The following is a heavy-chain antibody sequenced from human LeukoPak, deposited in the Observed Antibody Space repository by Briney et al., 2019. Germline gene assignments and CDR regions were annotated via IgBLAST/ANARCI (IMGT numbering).Heavy chain of an antibody. Sequence: RASVKVSCKASGYTSTSYYMHWVRQAPGQGLEWMGIINPSGGSTSYAQKFQGRVTMTRDTSTSTVYTELSSLRSEDTAVYYCARVGPVDGVVTNWGQGTLVTVSS. CDR3: ARVGPVDGVVTN. J-gene: IGHJ4*02. CDR2: INPSGGST. D-gene: IGHD3-3*01. V-gene: IGHV1-46*01. CDR1: GYTSTSYY.